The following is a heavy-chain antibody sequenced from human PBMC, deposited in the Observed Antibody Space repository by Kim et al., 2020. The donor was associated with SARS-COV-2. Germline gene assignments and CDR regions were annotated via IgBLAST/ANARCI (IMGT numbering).Heavy chain of an antibody. V-gene: IGHV1-2*02. J-gene: IGHJ4*02. CDR2: INPNSGDT. D-gene: IGHD3-10*01. Sequence: ASVKVSCKASGYTFADYYMHWVRQAPGQGLEWMGWINPNSGDTNYAQKFQGRVTLTRDTSISTAYMELNSLGSDDTAIYYCAPSPYGSGTKDNWGQGTLVTVSS. CDR3: APSPYGSGTKDN. CDR1: GYTFADYY.